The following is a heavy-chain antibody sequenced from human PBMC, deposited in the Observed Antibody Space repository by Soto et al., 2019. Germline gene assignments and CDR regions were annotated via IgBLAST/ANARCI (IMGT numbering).Heavy chain of an antibody. V-gene: IGHV3-21*01. CDR2: ISSSSSYI. Sequence: GGSLRLSCAASGFTFSSYSMNWVRQAPGKGLEWVSSISSSSSYIYYADSVKGRFTISRDNAKNSLYLQMNSLRAEDTAVYYCARDGQSESHYYYGMDVWGQGTTVTV. CDR1: GFTFSSYS. J-gene: IGHJ6*02. D-gene: IGHD6-19*01. CDR3: ARDGQSESHYYYGMDV.